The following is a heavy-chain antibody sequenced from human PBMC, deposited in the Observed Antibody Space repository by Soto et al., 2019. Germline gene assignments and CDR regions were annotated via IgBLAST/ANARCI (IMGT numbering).Heavy chain of an antibody. D-gene: IGHD2-21*02. CDR3: ARHCGGDCYPPYYYYSMDV. J-gene: IGHJ6*02. CDR1: GGTFSSYA. Sequence: QVQLVQSGAEVKKPGSSVKVSCKASGGTFSSYAISWVRQAPGQGLEWMGGIIPIFGTANYAQKFQGRVTITADESTSTAYMELSSLRSEDTAVYYCARHCGGDCYPPYYYYSMDVWGQGTTVTVSS. V-gene: IGHV1-69*01. CDR2: IIPIFGTA.